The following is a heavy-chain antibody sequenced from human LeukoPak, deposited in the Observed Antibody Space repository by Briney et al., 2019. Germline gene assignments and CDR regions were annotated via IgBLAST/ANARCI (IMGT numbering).Heavy chain of an antibody. D-gene: IGHD5-24*01. J-gene: IGHJ6*03. Sequence: PGGSLRLSCAASGFTFSNYAMHWVRQAPGKGLEWVTVISYDGGDKYYADSVKGRFTISRDNSKNTLCLQMSSLRAEDTAVYYCARGGYSYFYHYYMDVWGKGTTVTVSS. CDR1: GFTFSNYA. V-gene: IGHV3-30*04. CDR3: ARGGYSYFYHYYMDV. CDR2: ISYDGGDK.